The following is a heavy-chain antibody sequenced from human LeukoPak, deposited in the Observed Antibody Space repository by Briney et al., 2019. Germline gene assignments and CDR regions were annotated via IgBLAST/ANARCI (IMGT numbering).Heavy chain of an antibody. CDR3: AKGEVSRYFDWLSVDY. CDR1: GFTFSSYW. Sequence: PGGSLRLSCAASGFTFSSYWMHWVRQAPGKGLVWVSRISPDGSTTGHADSVKGRFTISRDNSKNTLYLQMNSLRAEDTAVYYCAKGEVSRYFDWLSVDYWGQGTLVTVSS. J-gene: IGHJ4*02. D-gene: IGHD3-9*01. V-gene: IGHV3-74*01. CDR2: ISPDGSTT.